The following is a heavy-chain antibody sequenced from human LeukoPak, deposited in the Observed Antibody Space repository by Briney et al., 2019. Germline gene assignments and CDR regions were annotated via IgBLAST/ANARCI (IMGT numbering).Heavy chain of an antibody. D-gene: IGHD1-7*01. Sequence: PSETLSLTCTVSGGSISSSRYYWGWIRQPPGKGLEWIGSIYYSVTTYYHLSLKSGVTISVDTSKNQFSLKLSSVTAADTAVYYCARQVRHNWNSDYMDVWGKGTTVTVSS. J-gene: IGHJ6*03. V-gene: IGHV4-39*01. CDR2: IYYSVTT. CDR1: GGSISSSRYY. CDR3: ARQVRHNWNSDYMDV.